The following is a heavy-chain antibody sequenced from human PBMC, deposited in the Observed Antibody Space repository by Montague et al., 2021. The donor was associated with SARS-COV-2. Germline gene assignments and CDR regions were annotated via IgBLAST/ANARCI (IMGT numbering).Heavy chain of an antibody. CDR2: INQDGSRI. CDR1: GFSFGSYW. J-gene: IGHJ4*02. Sequence: SLRLSCAASGFSFGSYWMKWVRQAPGKGLEWVANINQDGSRIHYVDSVKGRFTISRDNAQNSLHLQMNSLRVEDTAIYFCVRGSNGNNDGESDYWGKGTLITDSS. CDR3: VRGSNGNNDGESDY. D-gene: IGHD2-21*01. V-gene: IGHV3-7*03.